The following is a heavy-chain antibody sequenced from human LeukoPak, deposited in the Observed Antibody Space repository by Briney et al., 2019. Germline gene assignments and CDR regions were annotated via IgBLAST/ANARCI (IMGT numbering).Heavy chain of an antibody. CDR3: AREGLDYGGTLNWFDP. CDR1: GGSISSSSYY. Sequence: NPAETLSLTCTVSGGSISSSSYYWGWIRQPPGKGLEGIGSIYYSGSTYYNPSLKSRVTISVDTSKNQFSLKVNSVTAADTAVYYCAREGLDYGGTLNWFDPWGQGTLVTVSS. CDR2: IYYSGST. J-gene: IGHJ5*02. V-gene: IGHV4-39*07. D-gene: IGHD4-23*01.